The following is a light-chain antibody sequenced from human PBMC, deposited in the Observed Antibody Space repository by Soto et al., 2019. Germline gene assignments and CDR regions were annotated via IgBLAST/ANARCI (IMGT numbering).Light chain of an antibody. Sequence: ALTQPPSASGSPGQSVTISRTGTSSDVGGYNYVSWYQQHPGKAPKLMVYDVSKRPSGVPDRFSGSKSGNTASLTFFGFKAEDEADYYCSSYAGNNSPYVFGNGPKVTVL. CDR1: SSDVGGYNY. V-gene: IGLV2-8*01. J-gene: IGLJ1*01. CDR2: DVS. CDR3: SSYAGNNSPYV.